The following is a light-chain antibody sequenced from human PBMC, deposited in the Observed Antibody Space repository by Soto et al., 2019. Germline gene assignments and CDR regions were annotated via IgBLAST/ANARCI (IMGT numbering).Light chain of an antibody. Sequence: IQLTQSPSSLSASVGDRVTITCRASPAIASFLAWYQQKPGTAPKLLIYGASTLQSGVPSRFSGSRSGTDYTLTIASLQPEDFATYYCPRLNGSPWKFGQGTKVDIK. CDR1: PAIASF. J-gene: IGKJ1*01. CDR3: PRLNGSPWK. CDR2: GAS. V-gene: IGKV1-9*01.